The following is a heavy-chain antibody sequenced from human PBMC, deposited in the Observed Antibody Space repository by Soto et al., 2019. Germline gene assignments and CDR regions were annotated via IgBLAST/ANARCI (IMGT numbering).Heavy chain of an antibody. Sequence: SETLSLTCTVSGGSISSGGYYWSWIRQHPGKGLEWIGYIYYSGSTYYNPSLKSRVTISVDTSKNQFSLKLSSVTAADTAVYYCAREGNVKNWNDMRYNWFDPWGQGTLVTVSS. CDR1: GGSISSGGYY. CDR2: IYYSGST. V-gene: IGHV4-31*03. J-gene: IGHJ5*02. CDR3: AREGNVKNWNDMRYNWFDP. D-gene: IGHD1-1*01.